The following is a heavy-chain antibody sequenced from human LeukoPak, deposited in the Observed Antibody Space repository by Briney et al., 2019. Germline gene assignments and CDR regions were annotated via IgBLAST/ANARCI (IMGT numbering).Heavy chain of an antibody. Sequence: GGSLRLSCAASGFTFSSYEMNWVRQAPGKGLEWVSYISRSGSTIYYADSVKGRFTISRDNAKNSLYLQMNSLRAEDTAVYYCARAGRVGYYYGSGTFSWFDPWGQGTLVTVSS. CDR3: ARAGRVGYYYGSGTFSWFDP. V-gene: IGHV3-48*03. CDR2: ISRSGSTI. J-gene: IGHJ5*02. D-gene: IGHD3-10*01. CDR1: GFTFSSYE.